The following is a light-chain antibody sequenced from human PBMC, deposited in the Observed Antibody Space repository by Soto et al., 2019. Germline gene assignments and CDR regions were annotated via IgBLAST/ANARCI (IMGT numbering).Light chain of an antibody. J-gene: IGKJ1*01. V-gene: IGKV3-15*01. CDR2: DTS. CDR1: QSISSN. CDR3: LHYNKRPRWT. Sequence: EIVLTQSPATLSLSPGERATLSCRVSQSISSNLAWYQQKPGQAPRLLIYDTSTRATSIPARFSGSGSGTEFTLTISGLQSEDFAVYYCLHYNKRPRWTFGQVTKVDIK.